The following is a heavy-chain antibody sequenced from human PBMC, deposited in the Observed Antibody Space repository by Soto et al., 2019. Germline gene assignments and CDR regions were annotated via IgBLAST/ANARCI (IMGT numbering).Heavy chain of an antibody. CDR1: GFTFSPYT. CDR3: ARGGGFCGADCYKGGIDY. D-gene: IGHD2-21*02. J-gene: IGHJ4*02. Sequence: GGSLRLSCAASGFTFSPYTMHWVRQTPGKGLEWVAVISNGGDDKDYADSVKGRFTVSRDNSKSTLQLQMSSLRAEDTALYYCARGGGFCGADCYKGGIDYWGQGTLVTVSS. CDR2: ISNGGDDK. V-gene: IGHV3-30-3*01.